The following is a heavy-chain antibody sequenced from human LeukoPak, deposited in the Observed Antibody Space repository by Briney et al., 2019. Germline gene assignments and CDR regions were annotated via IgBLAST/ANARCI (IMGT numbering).Heavy chain of an antibody. Sequence: GGSLRLSCAASGFTFSSYAMSWVRQAPGKGLEWVSAISGSGGSTYYADSVKGRFTISRDNSKNTLYLQMNSLRAEDTAVYYCARDSYSSGWYDAFDIWGQGTMVTVSS. CDR3: ARDSYSSGWYDAFDI. CDR2: ISGSGGST. CDR1: GFTFSSYA. V-gene: IGHV3-23*01. D-gene: IGHD6-19*01. J-gene: IGHJ3*02.